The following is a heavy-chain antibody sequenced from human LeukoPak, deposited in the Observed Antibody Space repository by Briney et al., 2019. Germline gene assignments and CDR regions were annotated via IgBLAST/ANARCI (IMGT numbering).Heavy chain of an antibody. CDR2: VSSSGSDI. D-gene: IGHD4-23*01. CDR3: ARDYGGSSPFDY. CDR1: GFTFSNYE. J-gene: IGHJ4*02. V-gene: IGHV3-48*03. Sequence: GGSLRLSCAASGFTFSNYEMHWVRQAPGKGLEWVSYVSSSGSDIYYADSVKGRFTISRDNAKNSLYLHMNSLRAEDTAVYYCARDYGGSSPFDYWGQGTLVTVSS.